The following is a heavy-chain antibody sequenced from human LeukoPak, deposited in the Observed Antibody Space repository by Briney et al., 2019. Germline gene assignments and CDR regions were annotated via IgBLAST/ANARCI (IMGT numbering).Heavy chain of an antibody. Sequence: ASVKVSCKACGYTFTGPFIHWVRQGPGQGLEWMGWINPDSGDTNYAQKFRGRVTMTRDTSLTTAYMEMSRLISDDTAVYYCARGPSSGIDYWGQGTLVTVSS. D-gene: IGHD1-26*01. CDR1: GYTFTGPF. V-gene: IGHV1-2*02. CDR3: ARGPSSGIDY. J-gene: IGHJ4*02. CDR2: INPDSGDT.